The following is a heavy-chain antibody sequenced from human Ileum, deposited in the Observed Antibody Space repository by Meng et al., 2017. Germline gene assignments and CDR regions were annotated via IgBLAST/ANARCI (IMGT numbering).Heavy chain of an antibody. CDR3: ASANRNWGKRGVIDR. Sequence: SETLSLTCTVSGVSVNTGTSHWTWVRQFPGKGREWIGYIYYSRGTYYNPALQSQVSMSIDTSNNQFSLRLKSVTAADTAVYYCASANRNWGKRGVIDRWGKGALVTVSS. CDR2: IYYSRGT. CDR1: GVSVNTGTSH. J-gene: IGHJ5*02. D-gene: IGHD7-27*01. V-gene: IGHV4-31*01.